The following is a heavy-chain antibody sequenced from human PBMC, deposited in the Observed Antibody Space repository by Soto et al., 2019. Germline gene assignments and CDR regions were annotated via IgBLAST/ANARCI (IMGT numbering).Heavy chain of an antibody. Sequence: GASVKVSCKASGGTFSSYAISWVRQAPGQGLKWMGGIIPIFGTANYAQKFQGRVTITADESTSTAYMELSSLRSEDTAVYYCARDQCSSTSCYTGRYGMDVWGRGTTVTVSS. D-gene: IGHD2-2*01. CDR1: GGTFSSYA. V-gene: IGHV1-69*13. J-gene: IGHJ6*02. CDR3: ARDQCSSTSCYTGRYGMDV. CDR2: IIPIFGTA.